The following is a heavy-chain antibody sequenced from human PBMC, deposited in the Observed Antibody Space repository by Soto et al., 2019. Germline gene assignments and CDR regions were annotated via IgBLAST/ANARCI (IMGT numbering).Heavy chain of an antibody. CDR3: AREGDGYNSPLPYYYYGMDV. CDR2: IYYSGST. V-gene: IGHV4-59*01. Sequence: QVQLQESGPGLVKPSETLSLTCTVSGGSISSYYWSWIRQPPGKGLEWIGYIYYSGSTNYNPSLNSRVTISVDTSKNQFSLKLSSVTAADTAVYYCAREGDGYNSPLPYYYYGMDVWGQGTTVTVSS. CDR1: GGSISSYY. D-gene: IGHD5-12*01. J-gene: IGHJ6*02.